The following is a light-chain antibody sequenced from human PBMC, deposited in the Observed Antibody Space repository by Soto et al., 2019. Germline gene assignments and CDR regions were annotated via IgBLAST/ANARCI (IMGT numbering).Light chain of an antibody. CDR1: QSVSSN. CDR3: QQYNNWPPIP. J-gene: IGKJ5*01. CDR2: GAS. Sequence: EIVMTQSPATLSVSPGERATLSCRASQSVSSNLAWYQQKPGQAPRLLIYGASTRATGIPARFSGSGSGTEFKLTISSLQSEDFAVYYGQQYNNWPPIPCGQGTRLEIK. V-gene: IGKV3D-15*01.